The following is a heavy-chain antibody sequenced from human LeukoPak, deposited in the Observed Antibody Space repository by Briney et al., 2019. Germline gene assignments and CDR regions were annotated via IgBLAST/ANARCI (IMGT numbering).Heavy chain of an antibody. Sequence: GESLKISFHGSGYSFSSYWIGWVRQMPGKGLEWMGIIYPGDSDTRYSPSFQGQVTISADKSISTAYLQWSSLNASDTAMYYCARQAVPVAKYFQHWGQGTLVTVSS. CDR1: GYSFSSYW. CDR2: IYPGDSDT. J-gene: IGHJ1*01. V-gene: IGHV5-51*01. D-gene: IGHD2-2*01. CDR3: ARQAVPVAKYFQH.